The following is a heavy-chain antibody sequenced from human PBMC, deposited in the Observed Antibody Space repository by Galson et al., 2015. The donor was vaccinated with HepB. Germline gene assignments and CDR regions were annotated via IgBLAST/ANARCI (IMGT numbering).Heavy chain of an antibody. D-gene: IGHD5-12*01. CDR2: IYYSGNT. J-gene: IGHJ4*02. CDR3: ARDYSGFDLGLNY. Sequence: SETLSLTCAVSGASISSHYWSWIRQPPGKGLEWIGYIYYSGNTKYNPSLNSRVTISLDTSKKQFSLRLSSVTSADTAVYYCARDYSGFDLGLNYWGQGTLVTVSS. V-gene: IGHV4-59*11. CDR1: GASISSHY.